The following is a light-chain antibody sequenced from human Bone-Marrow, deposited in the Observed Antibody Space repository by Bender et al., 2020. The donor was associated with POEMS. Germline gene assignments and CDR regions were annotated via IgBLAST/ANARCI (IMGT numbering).Light chain of an antibody. V-gene: IGLV3-21*03. J-gene: IGLJ2*01. CDR1: NVGRKS. Sequence: SYVLTQPPSVSVAPGKTASITCGEDNVGRKSVHWYQQKPGQVPVLVVYDNSDRPSGIPERFSGSNSGNTATLTISGTQAMDEADYYCQAWDSSTYVVFGGGTKLTVL. CDR2: DNS. CDR3: QAWDSSTYVV.